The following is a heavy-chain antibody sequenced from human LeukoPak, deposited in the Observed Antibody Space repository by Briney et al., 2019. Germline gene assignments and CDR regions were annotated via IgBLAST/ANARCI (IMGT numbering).Heavy chain of an antibody. V-gene: IGHV3-33*01. CDR3: AREIFGSGSYPDL. CDR2: IWHDGSHK. D-gene: IGHD3-10*01. CDR1: GFAFNTYA. J-gene: IGHJ5*02. Sequence: GGSLRLSCAASGFAFNTYAMHWVRQAPGQGLEWVAPIWHDGSHKFYSNSVRGQFTISRGNSKNTVSLQMNNLRPEDTAVYYCAREIFGSGSYPDLWGQGTLVTVSS.